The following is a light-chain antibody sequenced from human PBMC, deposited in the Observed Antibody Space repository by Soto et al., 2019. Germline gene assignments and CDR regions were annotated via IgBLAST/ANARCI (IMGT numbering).Light chain of an antibody. J-gene: IGKJ4*01. CDR3: QQTYSTTLS. CDR1: QSISY. V-gene: IGKV1-39*01. Sequence: IQMTQSPSSLSASVGDRVTITCRASQSISYLNWYQQKPGKAPKLLIYAASSLQSGVPSRFSGSGSGTHFTLTISSLKPEDFATYYCQQTYSTTLSFGGGTKVDIK. CDR2: AAS.